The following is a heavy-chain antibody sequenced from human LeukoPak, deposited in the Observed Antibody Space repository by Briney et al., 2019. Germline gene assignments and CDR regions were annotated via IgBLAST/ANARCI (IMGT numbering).Heavy chain of an antibody. CDR2: ISGSGGST. Sequence: GGSLRLSCAASGFTFSSYAMSWVRQAPGKGLEWVSAISGSGGSTYYADSVEGRFTISRDNSKNTLYLQMNSLRAEDTAVYYCAKVPSGYSAFDYWGQGTLVTVSS. D-gene: IGHD3-22*01. CDR3: AKVPSGYSAFDY. V-gene: IGHV3-23*01. J-gene: IGHJ4*02. CDR1: GFTFSSYA.